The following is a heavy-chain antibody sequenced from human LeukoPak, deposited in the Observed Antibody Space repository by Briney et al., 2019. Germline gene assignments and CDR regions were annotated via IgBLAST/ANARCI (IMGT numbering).Heavy chain of an antibody. Sequence: ASMKVSCKASGYTFTSYGISWVRQAPGQGLEWMGWISAYNGNTNYAQKLQGRVTMTTDTSTSTAYMELRSLRSDDTAVYYCARDFRTYYYDSSGYLLFDYWGQGTLVTVSS. CDR3: ARDFRTYYYDSSGYLLFDY. CDR2: ISAYNGNT. D-gene: IGHD3-22*01. CDR1: GYTFTSYG. J-gene: IGHJ4*02. V-gene: IGHV1-18*01.